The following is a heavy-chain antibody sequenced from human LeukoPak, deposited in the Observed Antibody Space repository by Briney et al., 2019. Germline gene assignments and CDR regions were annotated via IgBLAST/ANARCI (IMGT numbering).Heavy chain of an antibody. V-gene: IGHV4-59*08. Sequence: SETLSLTCTVSGGSISGYYWSWIRQPPRKGLEWIGYIYYSGSTNYNPSLKSRVTISVDTSKNQFSLKLSSVTAADTAVYYCARKGYYWYFDLWGRGTLVTVSS. CDR3: ARKGYYWYFDL. D-gene: IGHD5-12*01. J-gene: IGHJ2*01. CDR2: IYYSGST. CDR1: GGSISGYY.